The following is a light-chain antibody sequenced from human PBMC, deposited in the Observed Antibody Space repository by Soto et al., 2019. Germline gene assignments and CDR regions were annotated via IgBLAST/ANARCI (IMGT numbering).Light chain of an antibody. CDR3: SSYAASDNFVV. V-gene: IGLV2-8*01. CDR2: EVS. J-gene: IGLJ2*01. CDR1: SSDVGGYNY. Sequence: QSALTQPASVSGSPGQSITISCTGTSSDVGGYNYVSWYQQHPGKAPKLMIYEVSNRPSGVPDRFSGSKSGNTASLTVSGLQAEDEADYYCSSYAASDNFVVFGGGTQLTVL.